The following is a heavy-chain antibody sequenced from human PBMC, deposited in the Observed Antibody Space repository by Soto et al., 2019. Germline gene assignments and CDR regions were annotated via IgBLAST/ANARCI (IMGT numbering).Heavy chain of an antibody. CDR1: GGSISSYY. D-gene: IGHD3-3*01. V-gene: IGHV4-59*01. CDR2: IYYSGST. CDR3: ARARENSLRFLEWLTGTRVEYYMDV. J-gene: IGHJ6*03. Sequence: SETLSLTCTVSGGSISSYYWSWIRRPPGKGLEWIGYIYYSGSTNYNPSLKSRVTISVDTSKNQFSLKLSSVTAADTAVYYCARARENSLRFLEWLTGTRVEYYMDVWGKGTTVTVSS.